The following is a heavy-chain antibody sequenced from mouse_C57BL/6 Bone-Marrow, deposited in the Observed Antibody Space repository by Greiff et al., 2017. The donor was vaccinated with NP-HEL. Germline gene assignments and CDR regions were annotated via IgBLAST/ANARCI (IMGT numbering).Heavy chain of an antibody. CDR3: AIFTTLVAPYFDY. D-gene: IGHD1-1*01. J-gene: IGHJ2*01. Sequence: VQLQQPGAELVKPGASVKVSCKASGYTFTSYWLHWVKQRPGQGLEWIGRIHPSDSDTNYNQKFKGKATLTVDKSSSTAYMQLSSLTSEDSAVYYCAIFTTLVAPYFDYWGQGTTLTVSS. CDR1: GYTFTSYW. V-gene: IGHV1-74*01. CDR2: IHPSDSDT.